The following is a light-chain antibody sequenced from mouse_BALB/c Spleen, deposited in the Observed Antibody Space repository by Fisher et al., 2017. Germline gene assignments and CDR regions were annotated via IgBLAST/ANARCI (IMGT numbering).Light chain of an antibody. J-gene: IGKJ5*01. CDR2: GTS. V-gene: IGKV4-58*01. CDR1: SSVSSSY. CDR3: QQGSSMLT. Sequence: DIVLTQSTAIMAASLGQKVTMTCRASSSVSSSYLHWYQQKPGSSPKPWIYGTSNLASGVPARFSGSGSGTSYSLTISSMEAEDVATYYCQQGSSMLTFGAGTKLELK.